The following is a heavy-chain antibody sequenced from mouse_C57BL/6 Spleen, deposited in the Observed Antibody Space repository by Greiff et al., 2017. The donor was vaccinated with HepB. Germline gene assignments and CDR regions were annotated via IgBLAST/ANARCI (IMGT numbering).Heavy chain of an antibody. Sequence: VQLQQSGAELVKPGASVKISCKASGYAFSSYWMNWVKQRPGKGLEWIGQIYPGDGDTNYNGKFKGKATLTADKSSSTAYMQLSSLTSEDSAVYFCAREDYDDGPGAMDYWGQGTSVTVSS. J-gene: IGHJ4*01. V-gene: IGHV1-80*01. CDR1: GYAFSSYW. CDR3: AREDYDDGPGAMDY. D-gene: IGHD2-4*01. CDR2: IYPGDGDT.